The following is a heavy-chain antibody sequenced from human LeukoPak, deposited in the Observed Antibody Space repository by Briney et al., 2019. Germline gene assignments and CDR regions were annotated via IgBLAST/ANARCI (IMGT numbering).Heavy chain of an antibody. J-gene: IGHJ4*02. CDR2: IIPIFGTT. D-gene: IGHD4-17*01. CDR3: ASGGRYGDYVTY. Sequence: ASVKVSCKASGGTFSSYAISWVRQAPGQGLEWMGRIIPIFGTTNYAQKFQGRVTITTDESTSTAYMELSSLRSEDTAVYYCASGGRYGDYVTYWGQGTLVTVSS. CDR1: GGTFSSYA. V-gene: IGHV1-69*05.